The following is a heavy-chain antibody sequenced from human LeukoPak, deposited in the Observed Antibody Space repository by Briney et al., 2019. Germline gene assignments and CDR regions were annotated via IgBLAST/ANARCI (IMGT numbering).Heavy chain of an antibody. V-gene: IGHV3-11*01. J-gene: IGHJ4*02. CDR1: GARFSDHY. CDR3: AGALMVAAFDS. D-gene: IGHD2-15*01. Sequence: GGSLRLSCAASGARFSDHYMSWIRQAPGKGLEGISYISSSGSNIHYADSMRGRVTISRDNANNSLTLHMSSLRAEDTAVYYCAGALMVAAFDSWGQGTLVTVSS. CDR2: ISSSGSNI.